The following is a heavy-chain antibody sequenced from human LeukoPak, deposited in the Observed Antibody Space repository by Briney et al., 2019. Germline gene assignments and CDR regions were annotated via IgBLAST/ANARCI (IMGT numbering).Heavy chain of an antibody. Sequence: SQTLSLTCSISGDSVSSNSAAWNWIRQSPSRGLEWLGRTYYRSKWYYEYAASVKSRITVKSDTSKNQFSLQLNPVTPEDTAVYYCASTHGPIDHWGQGTLVTVSS. D-gene: IGHD2-8*01. CDR2: TYYRSKWYY. CDR3: ASTHGPIDH. J-gene: IGHJ5*02. V-gene: IGHV6-1*01. CDR1: GDSVSSNSAA.